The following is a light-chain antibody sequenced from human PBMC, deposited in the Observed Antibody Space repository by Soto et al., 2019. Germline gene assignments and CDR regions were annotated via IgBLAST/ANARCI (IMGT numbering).Light chain of an antibody. Sequence: EIVLTQSPATLSLSPGERSTLSCRASPSVANFVAWYQQKPGQAPRLLIYGAFNRATGIPARFSGSGSGTDFTLTISSLEPEDSAVYYCQQRNIWPRTFGQGTKVDIK. CDR2: GAF. J-gene: IGKJ1*01. CDR3: QQRNIWPRT. V-gene: IGKV3-11*01. CDR1: PSVANF.